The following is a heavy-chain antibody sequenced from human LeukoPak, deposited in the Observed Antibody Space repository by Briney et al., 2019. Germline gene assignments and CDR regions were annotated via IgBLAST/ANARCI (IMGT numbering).Heavy chain of an antibody. CDR3: ATIAPPAKSYYDSSGYYSLHRNYYYMDV. CDR1: GGTFSSYA. CDR2: IIPIFGTA. Sequence: SVKVSCKASGGTFSSYAISWVRQAPGQGLEWMGGIIPIFGTANYAQKFQGRVTITADESTSTAYMELSSLRSEDTAVYYCATIAPPAKSYYDSSGYYSLHRNYYYMDVWGKGTTVTISS. V-gene: IGHV1-69*01. D-gene: IGHD3-22*01. J-gene: IGHJ6*03.